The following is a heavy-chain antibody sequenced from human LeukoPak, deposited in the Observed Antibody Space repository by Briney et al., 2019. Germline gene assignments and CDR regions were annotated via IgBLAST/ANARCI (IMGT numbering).Heavy chain of an antibody. CDR1: GYTFTSYG. D-gene: IGHD1-26*01. CDR2: ISAYNGNT. Sequence: GASVKVPCKASGYTFTSYGISWVRQAPGQGLEWMGWISAYNGNTNYAQKLQGRVTMTTDTSTSTAYMELRSLRSDDTAVYYCARGYSGSYSGWFDPWGQGTLVTVSS. CDR3: ARGYSGSYSGWFDP. V-gene: IGHV1-18*01. J-gene: IGHJ5*02.